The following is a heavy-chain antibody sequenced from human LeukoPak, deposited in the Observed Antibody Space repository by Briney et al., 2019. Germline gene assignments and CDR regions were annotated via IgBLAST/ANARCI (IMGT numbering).Heavy chain of an antibody. D-gene: IGHD3-3*01. CDR1: GGSISSYY. V-gene: IGHV4-4*07. Sequence: SETLSLTCTVSGGSISSYYWSWIRQPAGRGLEWIGRIYTSGGTNYNPSLKSRVTMSVDTSKNQFSLKLSSVTAADTAVYYCATQIRDGWWFDPWGQGTLVTVSS. CDR2: IYTSGGT. J-gene: IGHJ5*02. CDR3: ATQIRDGWWFDP.